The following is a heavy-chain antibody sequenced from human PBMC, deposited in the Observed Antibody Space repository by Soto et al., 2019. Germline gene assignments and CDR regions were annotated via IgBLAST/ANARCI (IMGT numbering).Heavy chain of an antibody. V-gene: IGHV5-10-1*01. D-gene: IGHD3-3*01. CDR3: ARGVRFLEWYKNYYYYGMDV. Sequence: LGESLKISCKGSGYSFTSYWISWVRQMPGKGLEWMGRIDPSDSYTNYSPSFQGHVTISADKSISTAYLQWSSLKASDTAMYYCARGVRFLEWYKNYYYYGMDVWGQGTTVTVSS. CDR1: GYSFTSYW. J-gene: IGHJ6*02. CDR2: IDPSDSYT.